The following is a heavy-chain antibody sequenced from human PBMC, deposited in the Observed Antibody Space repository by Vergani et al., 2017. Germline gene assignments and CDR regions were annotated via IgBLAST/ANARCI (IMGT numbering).Heavy chain of an antibody. CDR1: GFIFKDIW. CDR3: AVEIYDYGGSRDFDY. CDR2: IEGKTGGATV. Sequence: EVQLVESGGTLVRPGGSLRLSCAASGFIFKDIWMTWVRQAPGKGLEWVGRIEGKTGGATVDYAAGVKGRFTISRDDSKGIAYLQMSSLKKEDTAVYRCAVEIYDYGGSRDFDYWGQGTLVVVSS. V-gene: IGHV3-15*02. J-gene: IGHJ4*02. D-gene: IGHD4-23*01.